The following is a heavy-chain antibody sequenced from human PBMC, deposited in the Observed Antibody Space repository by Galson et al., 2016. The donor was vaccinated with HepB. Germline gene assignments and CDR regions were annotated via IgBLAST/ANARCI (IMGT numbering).Heavy chain of an antibody. CDR3: ARVSDYYNSGSYEFDS. CDR2: IVPVFGTL. V-gene: IGHV1-69*01. CDR1: GGTITNSA. Sequence: SCKASGGTITNSAISWVRQAPGQGLEWMGVIVPVFGTLHYAQKFQGRLTISADESTSTANMELSSLRSEDTAVYYCARVSDYYNSGSYEFDSWGQGTLVTVSS. D-gene: IGHD3-10*01. J-gene: IGHJ4*02.